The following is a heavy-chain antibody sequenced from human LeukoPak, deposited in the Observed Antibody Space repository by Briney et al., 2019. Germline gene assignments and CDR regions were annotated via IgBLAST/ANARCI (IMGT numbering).Heavy chain of an antibody. Sequence: SETLSLTCAVYGGSFSGYYWSWIRQPPGKGLEWIGEINHSGSTNYNPSLKSRVTISVDTSKNQFSLKLSSVTAADTAVYYCARLPGGAPDYWGQGTLVTVSS. CDR1: GGSFSGYY. CDR2: INHSGST. D-gene: IGHD4-23*01. J-gene: IGHJ4*02. V-gene: IGHV4-34*01. CDR3: ARLPGGAPDY.